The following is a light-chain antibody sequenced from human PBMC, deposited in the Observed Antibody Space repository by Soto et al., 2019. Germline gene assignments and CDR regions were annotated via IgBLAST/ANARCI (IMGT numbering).Light chain of an antibody. V-gene: IGLV1-40*01. CDR1: SSNIGAGYD. Sequence: QLVLTQPPSVSGAPGQRVTISCTGSSSNIGAGYDVHWYQQLPGTAPKLLIYGNSNRPSGVPERFSGSKSGTSASLAITGLQAEDEADYYCQSYDSSLSGSVVFGGGTKVTVL. J-gene: IGLJ2*01. CDR2: GNS. CDR3: QSYDSSLSGSVV.